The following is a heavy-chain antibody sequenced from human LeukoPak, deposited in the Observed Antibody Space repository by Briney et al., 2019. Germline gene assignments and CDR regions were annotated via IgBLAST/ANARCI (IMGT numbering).Heavy chain of an antibody. CDR3: VAEVEAADSPLGHLNFDS. CDR2: ISSSGTT. D-gene: IGHD7-27*01. Sequence: PSETLSLTCAVTGASITNEDFFWGWIRQPPGKGLEWVGTISSSGTTYYSPSLRSRLTISVDTSKNHFFLKLTSVTAADTAVYYCVAEVEAADSPLGHLNFDSWGQGILASVSS. CDR1: GASITNEDFF. V-gene: IGHV4-39*02. J-gene: IGHJ4*02.